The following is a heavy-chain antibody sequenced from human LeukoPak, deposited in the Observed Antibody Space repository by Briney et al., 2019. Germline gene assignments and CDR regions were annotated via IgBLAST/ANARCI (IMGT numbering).Heavy chain of an antibody. CDR1: GFTFSSNS. Sequence: GGSLRLSCTVSGFTFSSNSMSWVRQAPGKGLEWVSFIYSDNTHYSDSVKGRFTISRDNAKNSLYLQMNSLRAEDTAVYYCTRDPRRLDYWGQGTLVTVSA. CDR2: IYSDNT. V-gene: IGHV3-53*01. J-gene: IGHJ4*02. CDR3: TRDPRRLDY.